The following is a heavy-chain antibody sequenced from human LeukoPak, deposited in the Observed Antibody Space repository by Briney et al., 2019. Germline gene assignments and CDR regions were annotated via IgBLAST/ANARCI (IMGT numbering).Heavy chain of an antibody. V-gene: IGHV4-4*07. CDR3: ARGVRKGYCSGGSCFTGLGDFDY. J-gene: IGHJ4*02. Sequence: PSETLSLTCTVSGGSISSYYWSWIRQPAGKGLEWIGRIYTSGSTNCNPSLKSRVTMSVDTSKNQFSLKLSSVTAADTAVYYCARGVRKGYCSGGSCFTGLGDFDYWGQGTLVTVSS. CDR2: IYTSGST. CDR1: GGSISSYY. D-gene: IGHD2-15*01.